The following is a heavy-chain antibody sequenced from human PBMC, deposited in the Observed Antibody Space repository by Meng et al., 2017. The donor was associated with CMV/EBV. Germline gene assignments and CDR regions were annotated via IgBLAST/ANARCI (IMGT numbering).Heavy chain of an antibody. D-gene: IGHD3-3*01. CDR2: INHSGST. CDR3: ARGRWILGVVRLGMDV. V-gene: IGHV4-34*01. CDR1: GGSFSGYY. J-gene: IGHJ6*02. Sequence: SETLSLTCAVSGGSFSGYYWSWIRQPPGKGLEWIGEINHSGSTNYNPSLKSRVTISVDTSKNQFSLKLSSVTAADTAVYCCARGRWILGVVRLGMDVWGQGTTVTVSS.